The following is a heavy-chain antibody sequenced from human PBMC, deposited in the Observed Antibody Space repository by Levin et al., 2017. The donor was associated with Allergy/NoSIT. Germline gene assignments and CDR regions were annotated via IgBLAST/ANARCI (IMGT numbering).Heavy chain of an antibody. CDR2: IGTDTYTK. CDR1: GFIFSSYN. D-gene: IGHD3-16*02. CDR3: AREGDIVAIGGIVSPIEAFDI. V-gene: IGHV3-48*01. J-gene: IGHJ3*02. Sequence: SCAASGFIFSSYNMNWIRQAPGKGLEWISYIGTDTYTKFYADSVRGRFTISRDNAKNSLYLQMNSPRAEDTAVYYCAREGDIVAIGGIVSPIEAFDIWGQGTVVTVSA.